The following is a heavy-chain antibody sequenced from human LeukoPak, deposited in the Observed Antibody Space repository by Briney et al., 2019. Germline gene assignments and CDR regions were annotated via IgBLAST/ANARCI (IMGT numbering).Heavy chain of an antibody. CDR1: GGRSINTYY. Sequence: SETLSLTCTVSGGRSINTYYWSWIRQPPGEGLEWFGYFYYSGSTNYNPSLKSRVTISVDTSKNQFSLKLSSVTAADTAVYYCARAAGYSSGWPPIYYYYGMDVWGQGTTVTVSS. CDR3: ARAAGYSSGWPPIYYYYGMDV. J-gene: IGHJ6*02. CDR2: FYYSGST. V-gene: IGHV4-59*01. D-gene: IGHD6-19*01.